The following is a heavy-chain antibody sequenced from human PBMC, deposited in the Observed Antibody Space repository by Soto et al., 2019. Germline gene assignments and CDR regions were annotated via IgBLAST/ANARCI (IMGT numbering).Heavy chain of an antibody. D-gene: IGHD2-2*01. CDR2: IKQDGSER. J-gene: IGHJ4*02. V-gene: IGHV3-7*05. Sequence: EVQLGDSGGGLVQPGGSLRLSCAASGFTFSSYWMSWVRQAPGKGLEWVATIKQDGSERYYVDSVKGRFTISRDNAKNSLYLQMDSLRAEDTAVYYCARGGGRPSCPYYFDYWGQGTLVTVSS. CDR3: ARGGGRPSCPYYFDY. CDR1: GFTFSSYW.